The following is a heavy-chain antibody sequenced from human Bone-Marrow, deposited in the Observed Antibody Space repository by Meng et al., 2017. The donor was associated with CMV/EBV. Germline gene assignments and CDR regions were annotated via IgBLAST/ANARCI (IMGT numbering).Heavy chain of an antibody. CDR3: AKSTLAPHYYYYGMYV. V-gene: IGHV3-30*02. Sequence: GESLKISCAASGFTFSSYGMHWVRQAPGKGLEWVAFIRYDGSNKYYADSVKGRFTISRDNSKNTLYLQMNSLRAEDTAVYYCAKSTLAPHYYYYGMYVWGQRTTVTVSS. D-gene: IGHD5-12*01. J-gene: IGHJ6*02. CDR2: IRYDGSNK. CDR1: GFTFSSYG.